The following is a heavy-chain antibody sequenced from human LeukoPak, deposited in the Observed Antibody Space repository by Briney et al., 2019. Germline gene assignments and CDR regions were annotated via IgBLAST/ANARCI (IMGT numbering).Heavy chain of an antibody. V-gene: IGHV4-34*01. CDR3: ARARRPYVEAILDY. CDR2: INHSGST. J-gene: IGHJ4*02. CDR1: GGSSIGYY. D-gene: IGHD3-10*02. Sequence: SETLSLTCAVYGGSSIGYYWCCIRQPPGKGLEWIGEINHSGSTNYNPSLKSRVTISVDTSKNQFSLKLSPVTAADTAVYYCARARRPYVEAILDYWGQGTLVTVSS.